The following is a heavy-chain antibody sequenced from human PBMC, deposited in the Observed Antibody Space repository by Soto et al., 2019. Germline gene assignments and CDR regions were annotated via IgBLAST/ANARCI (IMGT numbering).Heavy chain of an antibody. CDR1: LHRVSTNTAA. CDR3: ARLGRVAVAGNIGFDI. J-gene: IGHJ3*02. V-gene: IGHV6-1*01. Sequence: QSLSLTCVISLHRVSTNTAACNWIQQSPPRGLEWLGRTYYRYQWYNDYAVSVNSRIIINPDTSKNQFSLQLNSVTPEATAVYYCARLGRVAVAGNIGFDIWGQGTMVSVSS. D-gene: IGHD6-19*01. CDR2: TYYRYQWYN.